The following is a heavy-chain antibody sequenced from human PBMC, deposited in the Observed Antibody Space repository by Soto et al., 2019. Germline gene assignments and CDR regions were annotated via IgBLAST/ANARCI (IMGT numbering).Heavy chain of an antibody. V-gene: IGHV4-59*01. J-gene: IGHJ4*02. CDR1: GVTLSTYY. CDR3: VREAYIGYGHAIDH. D-gene: IGHD5-12*01. CDR2: NYHSGTT. Sequence: SETLSLTXAVSGVTLSTYYWSWIRQPPGKGLEWLGYNYHSGTTNYNPSLKSRVTMSVDTSKNQFSLRLTSVTAADTAIYYCVREAYIGYGHAIDHWGQGILVTVSS.